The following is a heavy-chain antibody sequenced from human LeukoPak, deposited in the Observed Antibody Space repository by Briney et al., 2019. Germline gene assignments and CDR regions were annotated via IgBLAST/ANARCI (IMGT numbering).Heavy chain of an antibody. CDR1: RFTFSSYA. V-gene: IGHV3-23*01. J-gene: IGHJ2*01. CDR2: ISGRGDST. Sequence: GGSLRLSCAASRFTFSSYAISWVRQAPGKGLEWVSTISGRGDSTYYADSVKGRFTISRDNSRNTLYLQMNTLRAEDTAVYYCAKAIAAPDWYFFLWGRGTLVTVSS. D-gene: IGHD6-13*01. CDR3: AKAIAAPDWYFFL.